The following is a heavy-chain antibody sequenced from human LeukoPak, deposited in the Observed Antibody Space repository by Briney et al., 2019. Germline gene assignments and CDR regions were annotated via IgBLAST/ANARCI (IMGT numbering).Heavy chain of an antibody. J-gene: IGHJ4*02. CDR3: ARVTGSIDY. D-gene: IGHD1-26*01. V-gene: IGHV1-8*01. CDR1: GYTFTNYD. Sequence: ASVKVSCKASGYTFTNYDINWVRQATGQGLEWMGWMNPKSGYTGYAQKFQGRVTMTRDTSISTAYMELGSLRSEDTAVYYCARVTGSIDYWGQGTLVTVSP. CDR2: MNPKSGYT.